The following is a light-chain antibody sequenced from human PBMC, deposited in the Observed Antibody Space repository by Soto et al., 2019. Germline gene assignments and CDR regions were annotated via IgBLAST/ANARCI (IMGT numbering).Light chain of an antibody. Sequence: DIQMTQSPSTLSASVGDRVTSTCRASPNIRNWLAWYQQKPGQPPRLLISDASSLQSGVPSRFSGSGSGTEFTLTISSLHPDDFATYYCQKYNDYSTFGQGTKLEIK. CDR1: PNIRNW. V-gene: IGKV1-5*01. J-gene: IGKJ2*01. CDR2: DAS. CDR3: QKYNDYST.